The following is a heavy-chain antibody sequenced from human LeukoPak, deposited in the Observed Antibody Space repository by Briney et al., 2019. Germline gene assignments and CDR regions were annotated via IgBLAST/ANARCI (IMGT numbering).Heavy chain of an antibody. CDR2: INWNSGSI. CDR3: ARDEYNWNVDAFDI. D-gene: IGHD1-20*01. V-gene: IGHV3-9*01. Sequence: GRSLRLSCAASGFTFDDYVMHWVRQAPGKGLEWVSGINWNSGSIDYAGSVKGRFTISRDNAKNSLYLQMNSLRAEDTAVYYCARDEYNWNVDAFDIWGQGTVVTVSS. CDR1: GFTFDDYV. J-gene: IGHJ3*02.